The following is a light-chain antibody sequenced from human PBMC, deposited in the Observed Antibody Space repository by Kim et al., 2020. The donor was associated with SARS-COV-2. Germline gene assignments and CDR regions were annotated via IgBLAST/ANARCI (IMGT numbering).Light chain of an antibody. CDR3: LLYYGVAQLV. V-gene: IGLV7-43*01. J-gene: IGLJ3*02. CDR2: STS. Sequence: GGTVTLTCASSTGPVTSNHYPNWFQQKPGQPPRSLIYSTSNKHSWTPARFSGSLLGGKAALTLSGVQTEDEADYHCLLYYGVAQLVFGGGTQLTVL. CDR1: TGPVTSNHY.